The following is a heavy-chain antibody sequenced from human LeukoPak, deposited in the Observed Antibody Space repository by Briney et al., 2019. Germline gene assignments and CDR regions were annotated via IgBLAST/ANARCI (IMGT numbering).Heavy chain of an antibody. V-gene: IGHV3-48*03. Sequence: GGSLRLSCAASGFTFSSYEMNWVRQAPGKGLEWVSYISSSGSTIYYAGSVKGRFTISRDNAKNSLYLQMNSLRAEDTAVYYCAREGKYTDAFDICGQGTMVTVSS. CDR3: AREGKYTDAFDI. CDR1: GFTFSSYE. CDR2: ISSSGSTI. D-gene: IGHD6-6*01. J-gene: IGHJ3*02.